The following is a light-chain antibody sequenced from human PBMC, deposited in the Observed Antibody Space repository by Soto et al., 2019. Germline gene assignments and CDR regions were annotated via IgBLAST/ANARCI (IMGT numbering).Light chain of an antibody. CDR3: QQCYSSPRT. V-gene: IGKV1-39*01. Sequence: DIQMTQSPSTLSASVGDRVTITCRASQSISTYLNWYQQKLGRAPTRLLYAASSLQSGVPSRFSGGGAGTEFTLTNSRLQPEDFAMYFCQQCYSSPRTFGQGTKVEIK. CDR2: AAS. CDR1: QSISTY. J-gene: IGKJ1*01.